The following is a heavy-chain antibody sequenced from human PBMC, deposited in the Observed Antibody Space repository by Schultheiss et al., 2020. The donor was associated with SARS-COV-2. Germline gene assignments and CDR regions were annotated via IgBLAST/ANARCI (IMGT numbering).Heavy chain of an antibody. J-gene: IGHJ4*02. CDR2: IYTSGST. D-gene: IGHD1-7*01. CDR3: ARGENWNYDY. CDR1: GGSISSGSYY. V-gene: IGHV4-61*02. Sequence: SETLSLTCTVSGGSISSGSYYWSWIRQPAGKGLEWIGRIYTSGSTNYNPSLKSRVTMSVDTSKNQFSLKLSSVTAADTAVYYCARGENWNYDYWGQGTLVTVSS.